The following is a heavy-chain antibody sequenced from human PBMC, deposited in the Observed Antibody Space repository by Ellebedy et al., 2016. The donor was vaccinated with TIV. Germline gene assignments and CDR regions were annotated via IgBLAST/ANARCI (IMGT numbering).Heavy chain of an antibody. V-gene: IGHV4-34*01. J-gene: IGHJ4*02. CDR3: ASLFRRYYYDSSGAGRFDY. Sequence: SETLSLTXAVYGGSFSGYYWSWIRQPPGKGLEWIGEINHSGSTNYNPSLKSRVTISVDTSKNQFSLKLSSVTAADTAVYYCASLFRRYYYDSSGAGRFDYWGQGTLVTVSS. D-gene: IGHD3-22*01. CDR2: INHSGST. CDR1: GGSFSGYY.